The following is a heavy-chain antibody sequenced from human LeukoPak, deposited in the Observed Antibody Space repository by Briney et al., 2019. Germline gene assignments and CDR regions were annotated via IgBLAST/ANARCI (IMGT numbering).Heavy chain of an antibody. D-gene: IGHD3-10*01. CDR2: FDPEDGET. V-gene: IGHV1-24*01. CDR1: GYTFTSYD. Sequence: ASVKVSCKASGYTFTSYDINWVRQATGQGLEWMGGFDPEDGETIYAQKFQGRVTMTEDTSTDTAYMELSSLRSEDTAVYYCATDRPRITMVRGVIMRGFDPWGQGTLVTVSS. J-gene: IGHJ5*02. CDR3: ATDRPRITMVRGVIMRGFDP.